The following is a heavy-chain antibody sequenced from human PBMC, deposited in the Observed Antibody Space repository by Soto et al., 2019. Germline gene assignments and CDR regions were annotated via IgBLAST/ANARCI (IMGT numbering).Heavy chain of an antibody. D-gene: IGHD3-10*01. V-gene: IGHV4-34*01. CDR1: GGSFSGYY. CDR2: INHAGTT. J-gene: IGHJ5*02. CDR3: ARGRYYYGSGSLTWFDP. Sequence: QVQLQQWGAGLLKPSETLSLTCAVYGGSFSGYYYSWIRQPPGKGLEWIGEINHAGTTNYNPSLESRVTVSVDVAKNQVSLKLNSVAAADTAMYYCARGRYYYGSGSLTWFDPWGQGTLVTVSS.